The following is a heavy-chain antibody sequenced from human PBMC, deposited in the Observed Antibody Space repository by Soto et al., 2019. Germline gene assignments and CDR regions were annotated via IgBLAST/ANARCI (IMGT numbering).Heavy chain of an antibody. V-gene: IGHV1-18*01. CDR1: GYTFTSYG. Sequence: QVQLVQSGAEVKKPGASVKVSCKASGYTFTSYGISWVRQAPGQGLEWMGWISAYNGNTNYAQELQGRVTMTTDKATSTAYMELRSLRSDDTAVYYCARDSRGWFGELRVFDPWGQGTMVTVSS. J-gene: IGHJ5*02. CDR2: ISAYNGNT. D-gene: IGHD3-10*01. CDR3: ARDSRGWFGELRVFDP.